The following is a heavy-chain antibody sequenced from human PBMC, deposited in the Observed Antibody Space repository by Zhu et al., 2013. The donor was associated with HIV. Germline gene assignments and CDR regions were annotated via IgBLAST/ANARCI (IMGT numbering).Heavy chain of an antibody. D-gene: IGHD3-22*01. CDR2: IIPIFGTA. V-gene: IGHV1-69*01. J-gene: IGHJ3*02. Sequence: QVQLVQSGAEVKRPGSSVKVSCKATGATFRSYGISWVRQAPGQGLEWMGQIIPIFGTANYAQKFQGRVTITADESTSTSYMDLSGLRSEDTAVYYCARPYYYDSSGYSRRNTFNIWGQGTMVTVSS. CDR1: GATFRSYG. CDR3: ARPYYYDSSGYSRRNTFNI.